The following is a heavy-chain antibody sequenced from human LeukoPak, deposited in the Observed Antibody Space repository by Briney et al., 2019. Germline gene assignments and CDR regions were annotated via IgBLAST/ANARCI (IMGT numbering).Heavy chain of an antibody. CDR2: MNPNSGNT. D-gene: IGHD3-10*01. CDR1: GGTFSSYA. V-gene: IGHV1-8*02. CDR3: ARRFMVRGVIITVLDY. Sequence: ASVKVSCKASGGTFSSYAISWVRQATGQGLEWMGWMNPNSGNTGYAQKFQGRVTMTRNTSISTAYMELSSLRSEDTAVYYCARRFMVRGVIITVLDYWGQGTLVTVSS. J-gene: IGHJ4*02.